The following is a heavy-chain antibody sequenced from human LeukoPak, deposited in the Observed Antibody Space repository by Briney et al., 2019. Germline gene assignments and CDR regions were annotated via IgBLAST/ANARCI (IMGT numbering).Heavy chain of an antibody. CDR3: GRDEDIPTYPNWIDT. D-gene: IGHD2-2*03. V-gene: IGHV1-18*01. CDR1: GYSFFNSG. CDR2: VSTYTGNT. J-gene: IGHJ5*02. Sequence: ASVKVSCKASGYSFFNSGTTWVRQAPGQGPEWIGWVSTYTGNTNYAEKVQGRITMTTDTSTNTAYMELRSLKSDDTAVYYCGRDEDIPTYPNWIDTWGQGTLLTASS.